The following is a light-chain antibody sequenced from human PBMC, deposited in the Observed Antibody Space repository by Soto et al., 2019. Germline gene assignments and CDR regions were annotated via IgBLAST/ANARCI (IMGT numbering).Light chain of an antibody. V-gene: IGKV3-15*01. J-gene: IGKJ1*01. CDR2: GAS. CDR3: QQYNNWPRT. CDR1: QSVSSN. Sequence: EIVMTQSPATLSVSPGERATLSCRASQSVSSNLAWYQQKPGQAPRLLIYGASTRPTGIPARFSGSGSGTEFTLTISSLKSEDFAVYYGQQYNNWPRTFGQGTKVEIK.